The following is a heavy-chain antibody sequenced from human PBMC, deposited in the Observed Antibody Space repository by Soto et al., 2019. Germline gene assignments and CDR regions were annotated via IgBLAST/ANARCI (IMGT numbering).Heavy chain of an antibody. Sequence: QVQLQQWGAGLLKPSETLSLTCAVYGGSFSGYYWSWIRQPPGKGLEWIGEINHSGSTNYNPSLKSRVTISVDTTKNQFSLKLSSVTAADTAVYYCARGMVRNGMDVWGQGTTVTVSS. D-gene: IGHD3-10*01. CDR1: GGSFSGYY. CDR2: INHSGST. CDR3: ARGMVRNGMDV. J-gene: IGHJ6*02. V-gene: IGHV4-34*01.